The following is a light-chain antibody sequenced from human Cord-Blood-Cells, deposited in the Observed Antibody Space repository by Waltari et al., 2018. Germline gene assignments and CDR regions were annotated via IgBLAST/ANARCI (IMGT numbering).Light chain of an antibody. CDR3: QQRSNWPPIT. V-gene: IGKV3-11*01. CDR2: YAS. Sequence: EIVLTQSPATLSLSPGERATLSCRASQSLSSYLAWYQQKPGQAPRLLIYYASNRATGIPARFSGSGSGTDFTLTISSLEPEDFAVYYCQQRSNWPPITFGQGTRLEIK. CDR1: QSLSSY. J-gene: IGKJ5*01.